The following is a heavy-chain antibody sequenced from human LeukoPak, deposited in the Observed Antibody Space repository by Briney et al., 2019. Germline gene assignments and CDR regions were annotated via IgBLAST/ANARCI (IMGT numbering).Heavy chain of an antibody. J-gene: IGHJ5*02. CDR1: GFTFSSYA. Sequence: PGGSLRLSCAASGFTFSSYAMSWVRQAPGKGLEWVSAISGSGGSTYYADSVKGRFTISRDNSKNTLYLQMNSLRAEDTAVYYCAKDRLYSSSWFRFDPWGQETLVTVSS. CDR2: ISGSGGST. D-gene: IGHD6-13*01. V-gene: IGHV3-23*01. CDR3: AKDRLYSSSWFRFDP.